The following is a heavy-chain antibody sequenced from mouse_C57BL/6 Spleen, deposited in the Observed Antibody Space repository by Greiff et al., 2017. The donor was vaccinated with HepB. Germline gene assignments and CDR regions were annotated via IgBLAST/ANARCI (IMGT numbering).Heavy chain of an antibody. CDR1: GYAFSSYW. D-gene: IGHD1-1*01. J-gene: IGHJ4*01. CDR2: IYPGDGDT. Sequence: VMLVESGAELVKPGASVKISCKASGYAFSSYWMNWVKQRPGKGLEWIGQIYPGDGDTNYNGKFKGKATLTADKSSSTAYMQLSSLTSEDSAVYFCARCPLNYGSSYGYYYAMDYWGQGTSVTVSS. V-gene: IGHV1-80*01. CDR3: ARCPLNYGSSYGYYYAMDY.